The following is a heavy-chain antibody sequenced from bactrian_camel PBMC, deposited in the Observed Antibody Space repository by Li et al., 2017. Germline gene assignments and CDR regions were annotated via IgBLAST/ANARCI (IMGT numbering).Heavy chain of an antibody. D-gene: IGHD2*01. CDR3: VTRTNSCYSN. CDR2: IRSDGTI. J-gene: IGHJ4*01. V-gene: IGHV3S53*01. Sequence: HVQLVESGGGSVQAGGSLRLSCVVSGYSDSTNCMGWFRQPPGMEREGVAGIRSDGTIYYADAVKGRFTISRDNAKNTVYLQMNSLESEDTALYYCVTRTNSCYSNWGQGTQVTVS. CDR1: GYSDSTNC.